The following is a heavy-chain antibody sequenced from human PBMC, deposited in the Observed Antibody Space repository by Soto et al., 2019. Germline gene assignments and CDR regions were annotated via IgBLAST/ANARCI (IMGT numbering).Heavy chain of an antibody. CDR3: AREPKGYCSGGSCYFDY. D-gene: IGHD2-15*01. CDR2: IYYSGST. V-gene: IGHV4-31*03. J-gene: IGHJ4*02. CDR1: GGSISSGGYY. Sequence: QVQLQESGPGLVKPSQTLSLTCTVSGGSISSGGYYWSWIRQHPGKGLEWIGYIYYSGSTYYNPSLKRRVTISVDTSKNQFSLKLSSVTAADTAVYYCAREPKGYCSGGSCYFDYWGQGTLVTVSS.